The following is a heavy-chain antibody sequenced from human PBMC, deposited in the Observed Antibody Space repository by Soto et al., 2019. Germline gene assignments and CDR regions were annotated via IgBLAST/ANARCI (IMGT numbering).Heavy chain of an antibody. CDR1: GYTFTGYY. CDR3: GIAAVVVNYMGGY. V-gene: IGHV1-2*02. J-gene: IGHJ4*02. Sequence: ASVPVSCKASGYTFTGYYMHWVRQAPGQGLEWMGWINPNSGGTNYAQKFQGRVTMTRDTSIGTAFLSLSRLRSADTAAYYCGIAAVVVNYMGGYWGQGTLVTVSS. D-gene: IGHD1-1*01. CDR2: INPNSGGT.